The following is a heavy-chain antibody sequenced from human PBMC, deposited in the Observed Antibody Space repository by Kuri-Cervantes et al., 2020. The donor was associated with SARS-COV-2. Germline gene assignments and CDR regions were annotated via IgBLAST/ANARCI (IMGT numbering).Heavy chain of an antibody. J-gene: IGHJ3*02. D-gene: IGHD4-17*01. CDR3: ARDRGDDYGDYGGAFDI. Sequence: SETLSLTCTVSGGSITSSSAHCWAWIRRPPGRGLEWIGSIYYSGTTYYKPSLKSRVTMSVDTSKNQFSLKLTSVTAADTAVYYCARDRGDDYGDYGGAFDIWGQGTMVTVSS. CDR2: IYYSGTT. CDR1: GGSITSSSAHC. V-gene: IGHV4-39*07.